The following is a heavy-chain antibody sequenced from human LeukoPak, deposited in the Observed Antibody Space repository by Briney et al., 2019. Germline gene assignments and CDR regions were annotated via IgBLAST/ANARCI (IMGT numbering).Heavy chain of an antibody. Sequence: SGTLFLTCTVSGGSISSSSYYWSWIRQHPGKGLEWIGYIYYSGSTYYNPSLKSRVTISVDTSKNQFSLKLSSVTAADTAVYYCAREIGSEYYYDSSGYYGRYFDLWGRGTLVTVSS. CDR3: AREIGSEYYYDSSGYYGRYFDL. D-gene: IGHD3-22*01. CDR2: IYYSGST. J-gene: IGHJ2*01. CDR1: GGSISSSSYY. V-gene: IGHV4-31*03.